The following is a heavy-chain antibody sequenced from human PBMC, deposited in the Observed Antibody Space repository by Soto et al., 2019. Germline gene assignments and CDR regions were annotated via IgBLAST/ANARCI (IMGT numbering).Heavy chain of an antibody. CDR3: AREGGDFPDV. V-gene: IGHV1-69*01. Sequence: QVQLVQSGAEVKKPGSSVKVSCKASGGTFSSYAISWVRQAPGQGLEWMGGIIPIFGTANYAQKFQGRVTRTADESTSTADKEPGSLRSEDTAGDHCAREGGDFPDVWGQGTTVTVS. CDR2: IIPIFGTA. D-gene: IGHD3-16*01. J-gene: IGHJ6*02. CDR1: GGTFSSYA.